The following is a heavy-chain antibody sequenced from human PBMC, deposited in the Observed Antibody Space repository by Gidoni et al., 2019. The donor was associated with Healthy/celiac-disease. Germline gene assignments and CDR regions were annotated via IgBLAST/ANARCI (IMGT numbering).Heavy chain of an antibody. D-gene: IGHD3-22*01. Sequence: QVTLKESGPVLVKPTETLTLTCTVSGFSLSNARMGVSWIRQPPGKALEWLAHIFSNDEKSYRTSLKSRLTISKDTSKSQVVLTMTNMDPVDTATYYCARVAYDSSGYRNYYYYGMDVWGQGTTVTVSS. CDR3: ARVAYDSSGYRNYYYYGMDV. CDR1: GFSLSNARMG. CDR2: IFSNDEK. V-gene: IGHV2-26*01. J-gene: IGHJ6*02.